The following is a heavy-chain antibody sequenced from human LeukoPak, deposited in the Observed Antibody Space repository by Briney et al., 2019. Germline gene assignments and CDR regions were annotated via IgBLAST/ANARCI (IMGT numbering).Heavy chain of an antibody. J-gene: IGHJ4*02. Sequence: KSGGSLRLSCAASGFTFSSYSMNWVRQAPGKGLEWVSSISSSSSYIYYADSVEGRFTISRDNAKNSLYLQMNSLRAEDTAVYYCARGHPKYQLLWDDYWGQGTLVTVSS. V-gene: IGHV3-21*01. CDR1: GFTFSSYS. CDR2: ISSSSSYI. D-gene: IGHD2-2*01. CDR3: ARGHPKYQLLWDDY.